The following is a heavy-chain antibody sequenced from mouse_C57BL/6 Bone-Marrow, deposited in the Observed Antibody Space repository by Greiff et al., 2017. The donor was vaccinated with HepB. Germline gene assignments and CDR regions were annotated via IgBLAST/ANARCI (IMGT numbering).Heavy chain of an antibody. CDR1: GYTFTGYW. V-gene: IGHV1-9*01. D-gene: IGHD2-3*01. J-gene: IGHJ1*03. Sequence: VQLQQSGAELMKPGASVKLSCKASGYTFTGYWIEWVKQRPGHGLEWIGEILPGSGSTNYNEKFKGKATFTADTPSNTAYMQLSSLTTEDSAIYYYARGGYYVDWYFDVWGTGTTVTVSS. CDR2: ILPGSGST. CDR3: ARGGYYVDWYFDV.